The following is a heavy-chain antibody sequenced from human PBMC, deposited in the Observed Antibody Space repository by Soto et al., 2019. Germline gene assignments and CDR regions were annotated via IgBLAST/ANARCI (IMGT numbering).Heavy chain of an antibody. Sequence: PGESLKISCKGSGYSFTSYWIGWVRQMPGKGLEWMGIIYPGDSDTRYSPFFQGQVTISADNSKNTLYLQMNSLRAEDTAVYYCAKDRYLDHDSRGYLFDNWGQGTLVTVSS. V-gene: IGHV5-51*01. CDR1: GYSFTSYW. D-gene: IGHD3-22*01. J-gene: IGHJ4*02. CDR3: AKDRYLDHDSRGYLFDN. CDR2: IYPGDSDT.